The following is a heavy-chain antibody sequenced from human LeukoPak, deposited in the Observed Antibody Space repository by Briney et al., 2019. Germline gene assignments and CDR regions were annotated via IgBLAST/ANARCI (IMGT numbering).Heavy chain of an antibody. Sequence: SETLSVTCTVSGGSISSYYWSWIRQPAGKGLEWIGRIYTSGSTNYNPSLKSRVTMSVDTSKNQFSLKLSSVTAADTAVYYCARACGGSCYWNDAFDIWGQGTMVTVSS. V-gene: IGHV4-4*07. CDR3: ARACGGSCYWNDAFDI. CDR1: GGSISSYY. J-gene: IGHJ3*02. D-gene: IGHD2-15*01. CDR2: IYTSGST.